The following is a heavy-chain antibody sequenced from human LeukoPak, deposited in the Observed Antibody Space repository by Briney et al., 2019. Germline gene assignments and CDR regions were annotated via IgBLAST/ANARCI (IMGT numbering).Heavy chain of an antibody. CDR3: TRGRYYFDY. CDR2: ISSDVSST. D-gene: IGHD4-17*01. Sequence: PGGSLRLSCAASGFTFGTYWMHWVRQAPGKGLVWVSRISSDVSSTVYVDSVKGRFTISRDNAKNTLYLQMNSLRAEDTAVYYCTRGRYYFDYWGQGILVTVSS. J-gene: IGHJ4*02. CDR1: GFTFGTYW. V-gene: IGHV3-74*01.